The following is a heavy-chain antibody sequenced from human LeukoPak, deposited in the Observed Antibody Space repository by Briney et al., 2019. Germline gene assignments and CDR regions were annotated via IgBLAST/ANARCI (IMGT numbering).Heavy chain of an antibody. V-gene: IGHV3-23*01. CDR2: ISGSGGST. Sequence: AGGSLGLSCAASGFTFSSYVMSWVRQAPGKGLEWVSAISGSGGSTYYADSVKGRFTISRDNSKNTLYLQMNSLRAEDTAVYYCAKDLNNGDYTFFDYWGQGTLVTVSS. J-gene: IGHJ4*02. D-gene: IGHD4-17*01. CDR1: GFTFSSYV. CDR3: AKDLNNGDYTFFDY.